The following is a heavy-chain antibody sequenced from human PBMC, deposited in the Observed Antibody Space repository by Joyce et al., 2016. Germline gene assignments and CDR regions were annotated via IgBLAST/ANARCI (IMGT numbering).Heavy chain of an antibody. J-gene: IGHJ4*02. CDR2: ISYEGIYK. V-gene: IGHV3-30*18. Sequence: QVQLVESGGGVVQPGRSLRLSCAASGLTLSNYGVHWVRQAPGKWLDWVAVISYEGIYKYYADSVKGRFTISRDNSKNTVFLEMNSLRTEDTAVYYCAKILTATYSSGWFLDYWGQGTLVTVSS. CDR1: GLTLSNYG. D-gene: IGHD6-25*01. CDR3: AKILTATYSSGWFLDY.